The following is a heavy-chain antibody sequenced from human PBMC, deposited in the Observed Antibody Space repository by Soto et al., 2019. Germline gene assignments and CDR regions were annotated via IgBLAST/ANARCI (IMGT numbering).Heavy chain of an antibody. J-gene: IGHJ6*02. D-gene: IGHD1-26*01. CDR1: GYTFTSYG. V-gene: IGHV1-18*01. CDR2: SSAYNGNT. Sequence: QVQLVQSGAEVKKPGASVKVSCKASGYTFTSYGISWVRQAPGQWLEWMGWSSAYNGNTNYAQKLQGRVTMTTDTSTSTAYMELRSLRSDDTAVYYCARDRMSGSPWGYYYYGMDVWGQGTTVTVSS. CDR3: ARDRMSGSPWGYYYYGMDV.